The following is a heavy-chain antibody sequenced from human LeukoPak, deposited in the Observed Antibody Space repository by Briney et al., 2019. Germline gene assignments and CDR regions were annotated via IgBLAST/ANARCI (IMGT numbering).Heavy chain of an antibody. CDR2: TYYRSKWYN. CDR1: GDSVSSNSAA. D-gene: IGHD2-15*01. J-gene: IGHJ4*02. Sequence: SQTLSLTCAISGDSVSSNSAAWNWIRQSPSRGLEWLGRTYYRSKWYNDYAVSVKSRITINPDTSKNQFPLQLNSVTPEDTAVYYCAREHAGYCSGGSCYPLIDYWGQGTLVTVSS. CDR3: AREHAGYCSGGSCYPLIDY. V-gene: IGHV6-1*01.